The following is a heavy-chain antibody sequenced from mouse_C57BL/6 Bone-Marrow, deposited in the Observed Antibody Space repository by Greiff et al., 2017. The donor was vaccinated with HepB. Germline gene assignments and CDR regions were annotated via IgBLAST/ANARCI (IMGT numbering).Heavy chain of an antibody. J-gene: IGHJ2*01. CDR3: ARAVVARNFDY. D-gene: IGHD1-1*01. V-gene: IGHV1-54*01. CDR2: INPGSGGT. Sequence: VQGVESGAELVRPGTSVKVSCKASGYAFTNYLIEWVKQRPGQGLEWIGVINPGSGGTNYNEKFKGKATLTADKSSSTAYMQLSSLTSEDSAVYFCARAVVARNFDYWGQGTTLTVSS. CDR1: GYAFTNYL.